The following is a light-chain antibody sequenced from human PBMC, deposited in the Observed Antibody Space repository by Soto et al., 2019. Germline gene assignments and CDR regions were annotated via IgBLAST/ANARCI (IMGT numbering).Light chain of an antibody. V-gene: IGLV1-40*01. J-gene: IGLJ2*01. Sequence: QSVLTQPPSVSGAPGQRVTISCTGSSSNIGAGCDVHWYQQLPGTAPKLLIYGNSNRPSGVPDRFSGSKSGTSASLAITGLQAEDEADYYCQSYDSSLSGWDVVFGGGTKVTVL. CDR3: QSYDSSLSGWDVV. CDR2: GNS. CDR1: SSNIGAGCD.